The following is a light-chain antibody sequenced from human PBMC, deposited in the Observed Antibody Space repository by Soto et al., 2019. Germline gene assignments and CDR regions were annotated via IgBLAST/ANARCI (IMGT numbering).Light chain of an antibody. CDR3: QHYGGMWT. CDR1: QSIGNR. CDR2: DAS. Sequence: IQMTQSPSTLSASVGDRITITCRASQSIGNRLAWYQQKPGKAPKVLIYDASTLESGVPSRFSGSGSGTDFILTISSLQPDDFATYYCQHYGGMWTFGQGTKVDIK. V-gene: IGKV1-5*01. J-gene: IGKJ1*01.